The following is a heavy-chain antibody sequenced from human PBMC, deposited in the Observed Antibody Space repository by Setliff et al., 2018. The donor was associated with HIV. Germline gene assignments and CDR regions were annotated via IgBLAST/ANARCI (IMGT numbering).Heavy chain of an antibody. D-gene: IGHD3-22*01. CDR1: GYTFTSYG. CDR2: ISAYNGNT. CDR3: ARDGEYYYDSSGPVFDP. Sequence: VKVSCKASGYTFTSYGISWVRQAPGQGLEWMGWISAYNGNTNYAQKLQGRVTMTTDTSTSTAYMELRSLRSDDTAVYYCARDGEYYYDSSGPVFDPWGQGTLVTVSS. V-gene: IGHV1-18*01. J-gene: IGHJ5*02.